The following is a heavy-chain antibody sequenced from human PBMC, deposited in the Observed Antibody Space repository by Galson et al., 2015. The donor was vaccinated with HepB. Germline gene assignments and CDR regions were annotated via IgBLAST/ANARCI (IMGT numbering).Heavy chain of an antibody. CDR2: INPNSGGT. V-gene: IGHV1-2*06. J-gene: IGHJ3*02. D-gene: IGHD2-15*01. CDR1: GYTFTGYY. CDR3: ARVNCSGGSSDSVAFDI. Sequence: SVKVSCKASGYTFTGYYMHWVRQAPGQGLEWMGRINPNSGGTNYAQKFQGRVTMTRDTSISTAYMELSRLRSDDTAVYYCARVNCSGGSSDSVAFDIWGQGTMVTVSS.